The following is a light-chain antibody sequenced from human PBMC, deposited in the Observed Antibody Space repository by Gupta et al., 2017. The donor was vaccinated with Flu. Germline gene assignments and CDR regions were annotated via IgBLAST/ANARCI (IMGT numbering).Light chain of an antibody. J-gene: IGKJ4*01. Sequence: DMQMNQSPSSLSASVGDRVTITCQASQDISNYLNWYQQKPGKAPKLLIYDASNLETGVPSRFSGSGSGTDFTFTISSLQPEDIATYYCQQYGNRPLTFGEGTKVEIK. CDR2: DAS. CDR3: QQYGNRPLT. V-gene: IGKV1-33*01. CDR1: QDISNY.